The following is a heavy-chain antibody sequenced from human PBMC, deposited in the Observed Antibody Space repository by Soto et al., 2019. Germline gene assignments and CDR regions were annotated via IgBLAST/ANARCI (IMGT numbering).Heavy chain of an antibody. V-gene: IGHV5-51*01. J-gene: IGHJ4*02. CDR2: IYPGDSNT. Sequence: PGESLKISCKGSGYSFTSYWIGWVRQMPGKGLEWMGIIYPGDSNTRYSPSFQGQVTISADKSISTAYLQWSSLKASDTAMYYCARISRKWLLLRKEFDYWGQGTLVTVSS. CDR1: GYSFTSYW. CDR3: ARISRKWLLLRKEFDY. D-gene: IGHD3-22*01.